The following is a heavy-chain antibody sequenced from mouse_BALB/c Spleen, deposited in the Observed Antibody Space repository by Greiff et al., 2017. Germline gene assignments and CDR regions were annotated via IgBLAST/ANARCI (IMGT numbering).Heavy chain of an antibody. J-gene: IGHJ2*01. D-gene: IGHD1-1*01. CDR3: ASDYYYGSSSRYY. CDR1: GFNIKDTY. V-gene: IGHV14-3*02. Sequence: VQLQQSGAELVKPGASVKLSCTASGFNIKDTYMHWVKQRPEQGLEWIGRIDPANGNTKYDPKFQGKATITADTSSNTAYLQLSSLTSEDTAVYYFASDYYYGSSSRYYWGQGTTLTVSS. CDR2: IDPANGNT.